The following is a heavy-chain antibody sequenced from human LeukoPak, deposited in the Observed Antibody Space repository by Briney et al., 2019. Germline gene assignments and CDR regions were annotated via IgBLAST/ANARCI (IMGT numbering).Heavy chain of an antibody. CDR2: IYSGGST. CDR3: AKGANSGSYYGVYYHYMDV. J-gene: IGHJ6*03. D-gene: IGHD1-26*01. V-gene: IGHV3-53*01. Sequence: GGSLRLSCAASGFTVSDNYMSWVRQAPGKGLEWVSVIYSGGSTYYADSVKGRFTISRDNSKNTLYLQMNSLRAEDTAVYYCAKGANSGSYYGVYYHYMDVWGKGTTVTVSS. CDR1: GFTVSDNY.